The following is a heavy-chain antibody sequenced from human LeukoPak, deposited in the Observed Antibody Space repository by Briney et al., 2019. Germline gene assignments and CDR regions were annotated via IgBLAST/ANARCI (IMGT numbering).Heavy chain of an antibody. J-gene: IGHJ4*02. Sequence: GGSLRLSCAASGFTFSDYYMSWIRQAPGKGLEWVSYFSSSSSHIYYADSVKGRFTISRDNAKNTLYLQMNSLRAEDTAVYYCAREGSSNFEVYFDYWGQGTLVTVSS. V-gene: IGHV3-11*06. CDR1: GFTFSDYY. CDR3: AREGSSNFEVYFDY. D-gene: IGHD2-2*01. CDR2: FSSSSSHI.